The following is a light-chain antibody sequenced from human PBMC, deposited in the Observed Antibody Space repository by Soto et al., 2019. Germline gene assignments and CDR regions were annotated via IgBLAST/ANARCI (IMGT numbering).Light chain of an antibody. V-gene: IGKV3-20*01. CDR1: QSLSSSY. CDR2: GAS. J-gene: IGKJ1*01. CDR3: QQSAGSPPT. Sequence: EIVLTQSPGTMSLSPGERATLSCRASQSLSSSYLAWYQQKPGQAPRLLIYGASRRATGIPDRVSGSGSGTDFTLTISRLEPEDFAVYYCQQSAGSPPTFGQGTRWIS.